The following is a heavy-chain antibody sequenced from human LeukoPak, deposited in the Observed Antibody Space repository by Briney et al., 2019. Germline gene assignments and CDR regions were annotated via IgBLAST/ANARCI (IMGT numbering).Heavy chain of an antibody. CDR1: GDSFSSYG. D-gene: IGHD3-10*01. J-gene: IGHJ5*02. V-gene: IGHV1-69*04. CDR2: IIPFLGIT. Sequence: SVKVSCKASGDSFSSYGVNWVRQAPGQGLEWMGMIIPFLGITNYAQKFQGRVTIRADKSTSTAYMELSSLRSEDTAVYYCARARRVRGVSPDYSWLDPWGQGTLVTVSS. CDR3: ARARRVRGVSPDYSWLDP.